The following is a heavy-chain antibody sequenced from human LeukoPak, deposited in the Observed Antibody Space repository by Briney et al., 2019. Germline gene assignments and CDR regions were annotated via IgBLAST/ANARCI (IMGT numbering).Heavy chain of an antibody. Sequence: RASVKVSCKASGYTFTGYYMHWVRQAPGQGLEWMGWINPNSGGTNYAQKFQGRVTMTRDTSISTAYMELSRLRSDDTAVYYCARDTRVGNPDYYYYYMDVWGKGTTVTVSS. V-gene: IGHV1-2*02. D-gene: IGHD1-26*01. CDR2: INPNSGGT. CDR1: GYTFTGYY. CDR3: ARDTRVGNPDYYYYYMDV. J-gene: IGHJ6*03.